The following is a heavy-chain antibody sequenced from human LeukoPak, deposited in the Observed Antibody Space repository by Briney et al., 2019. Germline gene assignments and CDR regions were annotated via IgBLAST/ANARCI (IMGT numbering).Heavy chain of an antibody. CDR2: INPYNINT. Sequence: ASVKVSCKASGYTFSNYGVNWVRQAPGQGLEWMGWINPYNINTLYSARFQGRVIMTRDTSTSTVYMELRGLRSDDTAVYFCAREDRNAFDIWGQGTMITVSS. D-gene: IGHD1-14*01. V-gene: IGHV1-18*01. CDR3: AREDRNAFDI. J-gene: IGHJ3*02. CDR1: GYTFSNYG.